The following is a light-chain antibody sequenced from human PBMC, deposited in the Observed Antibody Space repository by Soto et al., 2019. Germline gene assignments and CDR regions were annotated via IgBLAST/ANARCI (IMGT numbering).Light chain of an antibody. V-gene: IGKV3-20*01. Sequence: EIGLTQFPGTLSLSPGEKATLSCRASQSVSSSYLAWYQQKPGQAPRLLIYGASSRATGIPDRFSGSGSGTDFTLTISRLEPEDFAVYYCQQYGSSSLGPGTKVDSK. CDR2: GAS. J-gene: IGKJ3*01. CDR1: QSVSSSY. CDR3: QQYGSSS.